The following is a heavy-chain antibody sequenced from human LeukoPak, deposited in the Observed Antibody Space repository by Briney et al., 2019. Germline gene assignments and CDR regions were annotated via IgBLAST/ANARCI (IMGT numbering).Heavy chain of an antibody. J-gene: IGHJ3*02. CDR3: ARSGEAHAFDI. CDR2: IIPILGIA. D-gene: IGHD7-27*01. Sequence: SVKVSCKASGGTFSSYAISWVRQAPGQGLEWMGRIIPILGIANYAQKFQGRVTITTDESTSTAYMELSSLRSEDTAVYYCARSGEAHAFDIWGQGTMVTVSS. CDR1: GGTFSSYA. V-gene: IGHV1-69*04.